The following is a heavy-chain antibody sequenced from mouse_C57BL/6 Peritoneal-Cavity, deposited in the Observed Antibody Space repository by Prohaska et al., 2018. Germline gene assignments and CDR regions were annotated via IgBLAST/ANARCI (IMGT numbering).Heavy chain of an antibody. Sequence: EVQLLETGGGLVQPGGSRGLSCEGSGFTFSGFWMSWVRQTPGTTLEWIGDINSDGSAINYATSIKDRFTIFRDNDKSTLYLQMSNVRSEDTATYFCMRYGSYWYFDVWGTGTTVTVSS. J-gene: IGHJ1*03. V-gene: IGHV11-2*01. CDR2: INSDGSAI. CDR1: GFTFSGFW. CDR3: MRYGSYWYFDV. D-gene: IGHD1-1*01.